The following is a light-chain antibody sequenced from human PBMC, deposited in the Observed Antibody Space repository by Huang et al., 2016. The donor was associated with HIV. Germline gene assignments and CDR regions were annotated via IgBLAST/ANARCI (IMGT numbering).Light chain of an antibody. Sequence: EIVMTQSPATLSVAPGERVPLSCRASQNLNSDLAWYQQKPGQAPRLLMYDASTRATGFPAGFSGSGSGTEFTLTISSLQSEDFAVYYCQQYKDWPLTFGGGTKVEIK. J-gene: IGKJ4*01. CDR3: QQYKDWPLT. CDR2: DAS. CDR1: QNLNSD. V-gene: IGKV3-15*01.